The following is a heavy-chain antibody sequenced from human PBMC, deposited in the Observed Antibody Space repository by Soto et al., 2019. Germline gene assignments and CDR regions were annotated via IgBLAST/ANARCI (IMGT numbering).Heavy chain of an antibody. CDR3: ARRSTPYAYSSGWAPDHYYYYYMDV. CDR1: GGSISSYY. J-gene: IGHJ6*03. V-gene: IGHV4-59*01. Sequence: SETLSLTCTVSGGSISSYYWSWIRQPPGKGLEWIGYIYYSGSTNYNPSLKSRVTISVDTSKNQFSLKLSSVTAADTAVYYCARRSTPYAYSSGWAPDHYYYYYMDVWGKGTTVTVSS. CDR2: IYYSGST. D-gene: IGHD6-19*01.